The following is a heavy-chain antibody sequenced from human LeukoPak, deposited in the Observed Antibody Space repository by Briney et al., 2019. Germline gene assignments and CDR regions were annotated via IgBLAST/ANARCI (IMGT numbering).Heavy chain of an antibody. CDR3: AKDLKYSSSWYVRGFDY. V-gene: IGHV3-33*06. CDR1: GFTFSSYD. D-gene: IGHD6-13*01. CDR2: IWYDGSNK. Sequence: PGGSLRLSCAASGFTFSSYDMHWVRQAPGKGLEWVTVIWYDGSNKYYADSVKGRFTISRDNSKNTLSLQMNSLRAEDTAVYYCAKDLKYSSSWYVRGFDYWGQGTLVTVSS. J-gene: IGHJ4*02.